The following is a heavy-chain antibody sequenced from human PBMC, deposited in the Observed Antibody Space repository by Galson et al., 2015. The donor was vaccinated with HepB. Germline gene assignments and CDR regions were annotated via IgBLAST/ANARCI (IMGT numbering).Heavy chain of an antibody. D-gene: IGHD6-19*01. CDR3: ATDQTSSGNPGHAFDI. V-gene: IGHV1-24*01. CDR1: GYTLTELS. J-gene: IGHJ3*02. CDR2: FDPEDGET. Sequence: SVKVSCKVSGYTLTELSMHWVRQAPGKGLEWMGGFDPEDGETIYAQKFQGRVTMTEDTSTDTAYMELSSLRSEDTAVYYCATDQTSSGNPGHAFDIWGQGTMVTVSS.